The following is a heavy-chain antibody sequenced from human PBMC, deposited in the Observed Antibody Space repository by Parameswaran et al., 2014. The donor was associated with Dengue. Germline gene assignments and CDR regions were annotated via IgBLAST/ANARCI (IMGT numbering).Heavy chain of an antibody. CDR2: IKQDGSEK. Sequence: VRQMPGKGLEWVANIKQDGSEKYYVDSVKGRFTISRDNAKNSLYLQMNSLRAEDTAVYYCARDFYDILTGPYYFDYWGQGTLVTVSS. V-gene: IGHV3-7*04. D-gene: IGHD3-9*01. CDR3: ARDFYDILTGPYYFDY. J-gene: IGHJ4*02.